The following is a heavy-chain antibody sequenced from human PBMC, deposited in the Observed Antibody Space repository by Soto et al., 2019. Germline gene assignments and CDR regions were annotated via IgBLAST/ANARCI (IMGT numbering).Heavy chain of an antibody. J-gene: IGHJ4*02. CDR1: GDSVTTNYW. CDR2: AYHNGLT. V-gene: IGHV4-4*02. Sequence: QVQLQESGPGLVKPSGTLSLTCAVSGDSVTTNYWWSWVRQAPGKGLEWIGEAYHNGLTNYNPTLKSLVTMSVDTSKNQFSLKLTSVTAADTAIYYCARDAAVPGESDRFDYWGQGTLVTVSS. CDR3: ARDAAVPGESDRFDY. D-gene: IGHD2-15*01.